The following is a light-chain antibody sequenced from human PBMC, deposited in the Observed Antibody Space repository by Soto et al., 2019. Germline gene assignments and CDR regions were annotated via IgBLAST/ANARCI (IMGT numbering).Light chain of an antibody. CDR2: DAS. V-gene: IGKV1-5*01. CDR3: QQYNNDWT. J-gene: IGKJ1*01. CDR1: QSISSW. Sequence: DFQMTQSPSSLSASVGDRVTITCRASQSISSWLAWYQQKPGKAPKLLIYDASSLESGVPSRFSGSGSATEFTLTISSLQPDDFATYYCQQYNNDWTFGQGTKV.